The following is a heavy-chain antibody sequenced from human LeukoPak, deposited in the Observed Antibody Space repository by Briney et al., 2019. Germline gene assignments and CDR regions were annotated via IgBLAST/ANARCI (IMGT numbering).Heavy chain of an antibody. V-gene: IGHV4-34*01. D-gene: IGHD6-19*01. CDR2: INHSGST. J-gene: IGHJ4*02. CDR1: GGSFSGYY. Sequence: SETLSLTCAVYGGSFSGYYWSWIRQPPGKGLEWIGEINHSGSTNYNPSLKSRVTISVDTSKNQFSLKLSSVTAADTAVYYCARKAGYSSGWSRRYFDYWGQGTLVTVSS. CDR3: ARKAGYSSGWSRRYFDY.